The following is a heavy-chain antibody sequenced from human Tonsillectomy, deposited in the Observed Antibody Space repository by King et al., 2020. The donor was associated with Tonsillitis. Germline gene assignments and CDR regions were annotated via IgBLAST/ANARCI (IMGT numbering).Heavy chain of an antibody. CDR1: GFTFSSYW. Sequence: VQLVESGGALVQPGWSLRLSCAASGFTFSSYWMTWVRQAPGKGLEWVANTTPNGGWKHYADSVKGRFTISRDNTNNSLYLQINSLRAEDTAVYYCGRELRVSGSLNDGIDFWGQGTMVTVSS. J-gene: IGHJ3*01. CDR2: TTPNGGWK. CDR3: GRELRVSGSLNDGIDF. V-gene: IGHV3-7*03. D-gene: IGHD4-17*01.